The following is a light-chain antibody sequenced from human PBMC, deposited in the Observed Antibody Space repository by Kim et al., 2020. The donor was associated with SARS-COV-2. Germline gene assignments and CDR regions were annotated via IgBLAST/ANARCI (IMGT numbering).Light chain of an antibody. Sequence: WSPGERATRTCRARQRISNYLTGYQQKPGQTPRLIIYDASNRATGIPARFSVSGSGTDFTLTISSLEPEDFAVYYCQLRDNWLFTFGQGTRLEIK. CDR2: DAS. J-gene: IGKJ5*01. CDR3: QLRDNWLFT. CDR1: QRISNY. V-gene: IGKV3-11*01.